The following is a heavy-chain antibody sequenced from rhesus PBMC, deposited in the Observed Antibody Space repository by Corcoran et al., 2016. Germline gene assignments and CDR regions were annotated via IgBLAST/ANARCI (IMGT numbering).Heavy chain of an antibody. CDR1: GGSFSSYW. CDR3: ASNWNEDY. Sequence: QVQLQESGPGLVKPSETLSLTCAVSGGSFSSYWWSWIRQPPGKGLEWIGEINGTSGSTNYNPTLKSRVTISKDASKNQCSLKLRSVTAADTAVYYCASNWNEDYGGQGVLVTVSS. D-gene: IGHD1-7*02. CDR2: INGTSGST. V-gene: IGHV4-80*01. J-gene: IGHJ4*01.